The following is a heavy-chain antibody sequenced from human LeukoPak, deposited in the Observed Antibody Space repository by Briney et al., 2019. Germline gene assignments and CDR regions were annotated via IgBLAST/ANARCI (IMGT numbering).Heavy chain of an antibody. CDR2: IIPIFGTA. V-gene: IGHV1-69*05. CDR1: GGTFSSYA. J-gene: IGHJ5*02. D-gene: IGHD2-21*02. CDR3: ARGVLAYCGGDCYHNWFDP. Sequence: SVKVSCKASGGTFSSYAISWVRHAPGQGLEWMGRIIPIFGTANYAQKFQGRVAITTDESTSTAYMELSSLRSEDTAVYYCARGVLAYCGGDCYHNWFDPWGQGTLVTVSS.